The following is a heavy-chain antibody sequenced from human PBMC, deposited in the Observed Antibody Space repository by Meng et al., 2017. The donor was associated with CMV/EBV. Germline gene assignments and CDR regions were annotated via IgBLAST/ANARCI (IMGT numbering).Heavy chain of an antibody. J-gene: IGHJ5*02. Sequence: QLHLQGSGPGLVKPSETLSLTCTVSGGSISSSSYYWGWIRQPPGKGLEWIGSIYYSGSTYYNPSLKSRVTISVDTSKNQFSLKLSSVTAADTAVYYCARGVVTMIVVYDPWGQGTLVTVSS. D-gene: IGHD3-22*01. CDR2: IYYSGST. CDR3: ARGVVTMIVVYDP. CDR1: GGSISSSSYY. V-gene: IGHV4-39*07.